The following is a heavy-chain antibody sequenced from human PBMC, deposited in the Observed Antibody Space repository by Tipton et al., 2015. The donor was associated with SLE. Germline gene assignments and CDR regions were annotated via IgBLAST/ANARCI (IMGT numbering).Heavy chain of an antibody. J-gene: IGHJ3*02. D-gene: IGHD3-16*01. CDR3: AREILGDDAFDI. CDR2: IYYSGDT. V-gene: IGHV4-59*01. CDR1: GGSMTGSY. Sequence: TLSLTCSVSGGSMTGSYWSWVRHPPGRGLEWIGSIYYSGDTHYNPSLNSRVTMSADTSKNQFSLRLSSVTTADTAVYYCAREILGDDAFDIWGQGTMVTVSS.